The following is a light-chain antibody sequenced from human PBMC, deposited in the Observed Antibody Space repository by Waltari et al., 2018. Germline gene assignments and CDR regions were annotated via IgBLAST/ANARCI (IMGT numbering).Light chain of an antibody. CDR3: CSRDTSGKQYV. V-gene: IGLV3-19*01. J-gene: IGLJ1*01. CDR2: GHN. CDR1: SLRTYY. Sequence: SSELTQDPAVSVALGQRVRITCQGDSLRTYYATWYQQKPGQAPVVVMYGHNTRPSGIPARFSGSSAGNTAVLTITGAQAEDEADYYCCSRDTSGKQYVFGPGTQVTV.